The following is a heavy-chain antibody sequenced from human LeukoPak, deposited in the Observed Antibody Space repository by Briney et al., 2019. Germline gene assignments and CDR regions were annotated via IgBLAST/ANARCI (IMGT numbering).Heavy chain of an antibody. Sequence: SETLSLACSVSGGSISSYYWTWIRQPPGKGLEWIGYIFYSGSTNYNPSLKSRVTISVDTSKNQFSLKLSSVTAADTAVYYCSRGQLIAAPRPNYFYYWGQGTLVTVSS. CDR2: IFYSGST. J-gene: IGHJ4*02. D-gene: IGHD6-13*01. CDR3: SRGQLIAAPRPNYFYY. V-gene: IGHV4-59*01. CDR1: GGSISSYY.